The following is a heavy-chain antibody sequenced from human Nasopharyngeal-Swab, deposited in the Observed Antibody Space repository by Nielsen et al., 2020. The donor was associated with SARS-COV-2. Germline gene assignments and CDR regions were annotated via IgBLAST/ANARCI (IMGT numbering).Heavy chain of an antibody. CDR3: ARDGREYYYFDSSEVGFDY. J-gene: IGHJ4*01. Sequence: GESLKISCAASGFTFSSYAIHWVRQAPGKGREWVTFISYDGRNKYYADSVKGRFTISRDNSKNTLYLQMNSLRAEDTAVYYCARDGREYYYFDSSEVGFDYWGHGTLVTVSS. CDR1: GFTFSSYA. CDR2: ISYDGRNK. D-gene: IGHD3-22*01. V-gene: IGHV3-30*04.